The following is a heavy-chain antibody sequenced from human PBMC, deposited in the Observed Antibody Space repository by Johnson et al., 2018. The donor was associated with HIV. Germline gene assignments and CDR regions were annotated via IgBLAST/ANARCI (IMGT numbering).Heavy chain of an antibody. Sequence: VQLVESGGGLVQPGGSLRLSCAASGFIVSSNYMSWVRQAPGKGLEWVSIIYSDGRTYYADSVKGRFTISRDNSKNTLYLQMNSLRAEDTAVYYCAKWSIVGATFSDAFDIWGQGTMVTVSS. CDR2: IYSDGRT. CDR1: GFIVSSNY. V-gene: IGHV3-66*02. D-gene: IGHD1-26*01. CDR3: AKWSIVGATFSDAFDI. J-gene: IGHJ3*02.